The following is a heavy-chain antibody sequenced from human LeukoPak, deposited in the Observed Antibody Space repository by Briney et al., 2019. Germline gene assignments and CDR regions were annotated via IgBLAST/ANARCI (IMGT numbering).Heavy chain of an antibody. CDR2: IKNKSDGGTT. J-gene: IGHJ4*02. Sequence: PGGSLRLSCAASGFTFINAWMSWVRQAPGKGLEWLGRIKNKSDGGTTDYAAPVKGRFTISRDNAKNSLYLQMNSLRAEDTALYYCARDYGGKIFGVVISFDYWGQGTLVTVSS. CDR3: ARDYGGKIFGVVISFDY. CDR1: GFTFINAW. V-gene: IGHV3-15*05. D-gene: IGHD3-3*01.